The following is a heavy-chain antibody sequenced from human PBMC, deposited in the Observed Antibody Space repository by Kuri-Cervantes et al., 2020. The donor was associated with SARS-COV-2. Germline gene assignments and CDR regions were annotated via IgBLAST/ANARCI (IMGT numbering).Heavy chain of an antibody. J-gene: IGHJ4*02. CDR2: IIPIFGTA. CDR1: ETTFPNYD. V-gene: IGHV1-69*05. Sequence: SVKVSCKAPETTFPNYDINWVRQATGQGLEWMGGIIPIFGTANYAQKFQGRVTMTTDTSTSTAYMELRSLRSDDTAVYYCARDGGSGTGDDYWGQGTLVTVSS. D-gene: IGHD7-27*01. CDR3: ARDGGSGTGDDY.